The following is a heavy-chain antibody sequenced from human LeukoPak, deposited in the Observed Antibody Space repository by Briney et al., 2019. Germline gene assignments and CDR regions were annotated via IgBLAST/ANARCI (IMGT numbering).Heavy chain of an antibody. CDR1: TLTLNNYW. CDR3: ASRAGYTGSWSAFDY. J-gene: IGHJ4*02. V-gene: IGHV3-7*05. Sequence: GGSLRLSCRASTLTLNNYWMSWVRQAPGKGLEWVANIKQDGSEKYHVDSVKCRFTISRDNAKNSLYLQMNSLRAEDTAVYYCASRAGYTGSWSAFDYWGQGTLVTVSS. CDR2: IKQDGSEK. D-gene: IGHD6-13*01.